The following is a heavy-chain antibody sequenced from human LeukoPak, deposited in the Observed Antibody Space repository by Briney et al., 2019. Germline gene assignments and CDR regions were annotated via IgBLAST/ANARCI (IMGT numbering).Heavy chain of an antibody. Sequence: PGASLRLSCAASGFTFSSYAMSWVRQAPGKGLEWVSGISGSGGNTYYADSVKGRFTISRDNSKNTLYLQMNSLGAEDTAVYYCAKFPAEAPGDWGQGTLVTVSS. V-gene: IGHV3-23*01. CDR2: ISGSGGNT. CDR3: AKFPAEAPGD. D-gene: IGHD6-6*01. J-gene: IGHJ4*02. CDR1: GFTFSSYA.